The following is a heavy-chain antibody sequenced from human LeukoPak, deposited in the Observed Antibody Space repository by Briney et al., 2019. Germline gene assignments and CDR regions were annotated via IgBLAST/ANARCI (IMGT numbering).Heavy chain of an antibody. D-gene: IGHD2-8*01. Sequence: GGSLRLSCAASGFAISGYDITWVRQAPGKGLEWVSVFYTDGGTTYADSVRGRFTVSRDNSKNTVFFQMNSLRVEDTAVYFCTRNGGGLDIWGQGTLVTVSS. J-gene: IGHJ4*02. V-gene: IGHV3-66*01. CDR3: TRNGGGLDI. CDR2: FYTDGGT. CDR1: GFAISGYD.